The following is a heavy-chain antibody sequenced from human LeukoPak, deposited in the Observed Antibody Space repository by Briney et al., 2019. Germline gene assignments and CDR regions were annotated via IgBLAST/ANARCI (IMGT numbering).Heavy chain of an antibody. CDR3: SGYDSSGYYPWSIDY. Sequence: SETLSLTCAVSGYSISSGYYWGWIRQPPGKGLGWIGSIYHSGSTYYNPSLKSRVTISVDTSKNQFSLKLSSVTAADTAVYYCSGYDSSGYYPWSIDYWGQGTLVTVSS. V-gene: IGHV4-38-2*01. CDR1: GYSISSGYY. J-gene: IGHJ4*02. CDR2: IYHSGST. D-gene: IGHD3-22*01.